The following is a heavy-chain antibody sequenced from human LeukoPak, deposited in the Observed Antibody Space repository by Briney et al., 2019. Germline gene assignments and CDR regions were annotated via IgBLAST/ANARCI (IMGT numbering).Heavy chain of an antibody. CDR2: INHSGST. CDR1: GGSFSGYY. D-gene: IGHD2-15*01. V-gene: IGHV4-34*01. CDR3: ARLSYVATPAAFDI. Sequence: SETLSLTCAVYGGSFSGYYWSWIRRPPGKGLEWIGEINHSGSTNYNPSLKSRVTISVDTSKNQFSLKLSSVTAADTAVYYCARLSYVATPAAFDIWGQGTMVTVSS. J-gene: IGHJ3*02.